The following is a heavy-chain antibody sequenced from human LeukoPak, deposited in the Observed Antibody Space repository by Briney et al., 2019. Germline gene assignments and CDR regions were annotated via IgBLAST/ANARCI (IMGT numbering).Heavy chain of an antibody. CDR2: INPNSGGT. CDR3: ARDRSGYYADAFDI. Sequence: ASVKVSCKASGYTFTDYYMHWVRQAPGQGLEWMGWINPNSGGTNYAQKFQGRVTMTRDTSISTAYMELSRLRSDDTAVYYCARDRSGYYADAFDIWGQGTMVTVSS. V-gene: IGHV1-2*02. CDR1: GYTFTDYY. J-gene: IGHJ3*02. D-gene: IGHD3-3*01.